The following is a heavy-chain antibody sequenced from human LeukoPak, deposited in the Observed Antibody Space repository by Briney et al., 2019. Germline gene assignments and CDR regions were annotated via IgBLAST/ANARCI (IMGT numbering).Heavy chain of an antibody. Sequence: PGGSLRLSCAASGFTFSTSPMNWVRQAPGKGPEWVSASGTGGDTYYADSVKGRFTISRDNSKNTLFLQMTSLRAEDTAVYYCAKKTPGTHPFDFWGQGTLVTVSS. V-gene: IGHV3-23*01. J-gene: IGHJ4*02. CDR1: GFTFSTSP. CDR3: AKKTPGTHPFDF. D-gene: IGHD6-13*01. CDR2: SGTGGDT.